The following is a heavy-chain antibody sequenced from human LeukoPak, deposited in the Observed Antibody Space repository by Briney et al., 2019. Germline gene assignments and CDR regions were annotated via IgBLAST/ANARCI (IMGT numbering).Heavy chain of an antibody. V-gene: IGHV1-18*01. CDR3: ALDAGYGSNCAYFDY. J-gene: IGHJ4*02. CDR2: ISAYIGKT. Sequence: GASVKVSCKASGYTFISYGISWVRQAPGQGRECMGWISAYIGKTNYAQHLQRRVTMTTDTSTSKDSMELRSLRSDDTAVYCCALDAGYGSNCAYFDYWGQGTLVTVSS. D-gene: IGHD4-23*01. CDR1: GYTFISYG.